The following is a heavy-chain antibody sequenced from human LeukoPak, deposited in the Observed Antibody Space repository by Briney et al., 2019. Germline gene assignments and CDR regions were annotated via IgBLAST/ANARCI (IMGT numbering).Heavy chain of an antibody. Sequence: SETLSLTCAVYGGSFSGYYWSWIRQPPGKGLEWIGEINHSGSTNYNPSLKSRVTISVDTSKNQFSLKLSSVTAADTAVYCARDGYSGNDGIWGQGTLVTVSS. V-gene: IGHV4-34*01. CDR2: INHSGST. CDR1: GGSFSGYY. J-gene: IGHJ4*02. D-gene: IGHD5-12*01. CDR3: ARDGYSGNDGI.